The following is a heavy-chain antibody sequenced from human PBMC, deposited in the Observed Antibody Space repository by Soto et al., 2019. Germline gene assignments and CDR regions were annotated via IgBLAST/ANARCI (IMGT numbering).Heavy chain of an antibody. Sequence: GGSLRLSCAASGFTFSSYSMNWVRQTPGKGLEWVSYINRNGGTIDYADSVKGRFTISRDNAKNSLYLQMNSLRAEDTALYYCARDRGEVFDYWGQGTLVTVSS. CDR3: ARDRGEVFDY. J-gene: IGHJ4*02. D-gene: IGHD3-10*01. V-gene: IGHV3-48*04. CDR2: INRNGGTI. CDR1: GFTFSSYS.